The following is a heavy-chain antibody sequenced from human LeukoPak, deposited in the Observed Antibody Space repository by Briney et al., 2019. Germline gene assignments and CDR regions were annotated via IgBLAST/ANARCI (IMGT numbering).Heavy chain of an antibody. Sequence: PSETLSLTCAVYGGSFSGYYWSWIRQPPGKGLEWIGYIYYSGSTNVNPSLKSRVTISVDTSKNQFSLRLSSVTAADTAVYYCARDLGYCSSTSCYPYFDPWGQGTLVTVSS. CDR2: IYYSGST. CDR1: GGSFSGYY. CDR3: ARDLGYCSSTSCYPYFDP. V-gene: IGHV4-59*01. D-gene: IGHD2-2*01. J-gene: IGHJ5*02.